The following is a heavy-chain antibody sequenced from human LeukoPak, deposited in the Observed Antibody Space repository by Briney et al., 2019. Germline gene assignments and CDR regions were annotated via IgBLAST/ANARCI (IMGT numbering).Heavy chain of an antibody. CDR1: GFSFTTYL. D-gene: IGHD5-12*01. CDR3: ARHFYSGYDLIDY. CDR2: IYPSDSYT. J-gene: IGHJ4*02. V-gene: IGHV5-10-1*01. Sequence: GESLGISCQGSGFSFTTYLISWVRQMPGKGLEWMGRIYPSDSYTNYSPSFQGRVTISADESISTAYLQLTSLRASDTAIYYCARHFYSGYDLIDYWGQGTLVTAS.